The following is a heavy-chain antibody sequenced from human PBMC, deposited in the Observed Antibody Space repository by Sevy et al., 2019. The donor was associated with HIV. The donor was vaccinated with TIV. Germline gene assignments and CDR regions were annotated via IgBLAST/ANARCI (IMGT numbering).Heavy chain of an antibody. D-gene: IGHD3-22*01. V-gene: IGHV4-59*01. CDR2: IYDSGST. Sequence: SETLSLTCTVSDGSISIYHWSWIRQPPGKGLEWIGFIYDSGSTNYNPSLKSRVTISVDTSKNQFSLKVSSVTAADTAVYFCARRGYDSSGYYNAFDIWGQGTMVTVSS. J-gene: IGHJ3*02. CDR3: ARRGYDSSGYYNAFDI. CDR1: DGSISIYH.